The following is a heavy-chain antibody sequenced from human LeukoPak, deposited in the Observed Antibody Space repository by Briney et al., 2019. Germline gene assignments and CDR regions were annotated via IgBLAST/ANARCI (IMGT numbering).Heavy chain of an antibody. Sequence: SETLSLTCTVSGGSISSYYWSWIRQPPGKGLEWIGYIYYSGSTNYNPSLKSRVTISVDTSKNQFSLKLSSVTAAAAAVYYCGKTLYSSGWFLFDPWGQGTLVTVSS. J-gene: IGHJ5*02. D-gene: IGHD6-19*01. CDR3: GKTLYSSGWFLFDP. CDR1: GGSISSYY. V-gene: IGHV4-59*01. CDR2: IYYSGST.